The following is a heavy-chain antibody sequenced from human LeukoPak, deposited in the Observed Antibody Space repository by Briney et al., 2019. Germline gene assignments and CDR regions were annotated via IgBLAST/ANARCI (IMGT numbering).Heavy chain of an antibody. D-gene: IGHD4-17*01. V-gene: IGHV3-21*01. J-gene: IGHJ4*02. CDR1: GFTFSSFP. Sequence: GGSLRLSCAASGFTFSSFPMNWARQAPGKGLEGVSSISSTSTYIHYADSVKGRFPISRDNAKNSLYLQMNSLRAEDTAVYYCARFDYADYLSFDYCGQGTLVTVSS. CDR3: ARFDYADYLSFDY. CDR2: ISSTSTYI.